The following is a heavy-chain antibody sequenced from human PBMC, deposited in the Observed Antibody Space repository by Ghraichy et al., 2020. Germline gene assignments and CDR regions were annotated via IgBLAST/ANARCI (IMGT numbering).Heavy chain of an antibody. Sequence: GGSLRLSCAASGFSFTDYWMHWVRQTPGRGLEWVSHLNIDGTTVNYADSVTGRFTISRDNAKNTMYLQMISLTVEDTAVYYCVRSYKDGLRHFDYWGQGTLVTVSS. D-gene: IGHD1-14*01. CDR3: VRSYKDGLRHFDY. V-gene: IGHV3-74*01. CDR1: GFSFTDYW. CDR2: LNIDGTTV. J-gene: IGHJ4*02.